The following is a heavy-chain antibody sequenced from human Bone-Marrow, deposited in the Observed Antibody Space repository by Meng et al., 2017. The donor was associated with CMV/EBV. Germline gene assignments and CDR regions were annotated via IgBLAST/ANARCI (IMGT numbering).Heavy chain of an antibody. CDR1: GGSISSYY. Sequence: LQECGPGLVKPSTTRVLPCTVSGGSISSYYWSWIRQPAGKGLEWIGRIYTSGSTNYNPSLKRRVTMSVDTSKNQFSLKLSSVTAADTAVYYCARAMVRGVQRYFDYWGQGTLVTVSS. J-gene: IGHJ4*02. D-gene: IGHD3-10*01. CDR2: IYTSGST. V-gene: IGHV4-4*07. CDR3: ARAMVRGVQRYFDY.